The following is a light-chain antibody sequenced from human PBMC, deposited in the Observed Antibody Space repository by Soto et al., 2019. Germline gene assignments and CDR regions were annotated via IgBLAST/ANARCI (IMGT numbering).Light chain of an antibody. CDR2: DAS. J-gene: IGKJ4*01. V-gene: IGKV3-11*01. CDR3: QQRSNWRALT. Sequence: EIVLTQSPATLSLSPGERATLSCRASQSVRIYLAWYQQKSGQAPRLLIYDASNRATGIPARFSGSGFGTDFTLTISSLEPEDFAVYYCQQRSNWRALTFGGGTKVEIK. CDR1: QSVRIY.